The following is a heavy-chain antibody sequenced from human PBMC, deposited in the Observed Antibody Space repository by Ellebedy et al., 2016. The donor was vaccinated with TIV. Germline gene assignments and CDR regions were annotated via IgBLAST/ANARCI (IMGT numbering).Heavy chain of an antibody. Sequence: AASVKVSCKASGYTFTGYYMHWVRQAPGQGLEWMGWINPNSGGTNYAQKFQGRVTMTRDTSISTAYMELSRLRSDDTAVYYCARLSSGWRGGGFDPWGQGTLVTVSS. V-gene: IGHV1-2*02. CDR3: ARLSSGWRGGGFDP. D-gene: IGHD6-19*01. J-gene: IGHJ5*02. CDR2: INPNSGGT. CDR1: GYTFTGYY.